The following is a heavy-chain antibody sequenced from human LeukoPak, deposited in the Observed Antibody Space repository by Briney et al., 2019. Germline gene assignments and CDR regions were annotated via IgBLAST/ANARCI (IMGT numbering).Heavy chain of an antibody. CDR3: AKEKAVAGLDY. V-gene: IGHV3-33*06. J-gene: IGHJ4*02. CDR1: GFIFSSHG. D-gene: IGHD6-19*01. Sequence: PGKSLRLSCVSSGFIFSSHGMQWVRQAPGKGLEWVAVIGHDGSSQNYADSVKGRFTVSRDNSKNTLYLQMNSLRAEDTAVYYCAKEKAVAGLDYWGQGTLVTVSS. CDR2: IGHDGSSQ.